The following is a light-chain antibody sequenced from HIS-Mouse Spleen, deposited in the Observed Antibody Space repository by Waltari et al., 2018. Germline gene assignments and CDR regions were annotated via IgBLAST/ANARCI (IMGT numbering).Light chain of an antibody. Sequence: SYELTQPPSVSVSPGQTARITCSGDALPKQYAYWYQQKSGQAPVLVIYEDSKRPPGIPERFSGSSSGTMATLTISGARVEDEADYYCYSTDSSGNHRVFGGGTKLTVL. J-gene: IGLJ2*01. CDR1: ALPKQY. V-gene: IGLV3-10*01. CDR2: EDS. CDR3: YSTDSSGNHRV.